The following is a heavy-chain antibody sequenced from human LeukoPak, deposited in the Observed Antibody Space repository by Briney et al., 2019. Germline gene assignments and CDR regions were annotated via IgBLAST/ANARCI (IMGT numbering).Heavy chain of an antibody. V-gene: IGHV3-33*01. J-gene: IGHJ4*02. D-gene: IGHD1-26*01. CDR3: ARDLVGAIAHGFDY. CDR2: IWYDGSDK. Sequence: PGRSRRLSCAASGFTFSKYGMHWVCQAPGKGLEWVAVIWYDGSDKYYADSVKGRFTISRDISKNTLYLQMNSLRAEDTAVYYCARDLVGAIAHGFDYWGQGTLVTVSS. CDR1: GFTFSKYG.